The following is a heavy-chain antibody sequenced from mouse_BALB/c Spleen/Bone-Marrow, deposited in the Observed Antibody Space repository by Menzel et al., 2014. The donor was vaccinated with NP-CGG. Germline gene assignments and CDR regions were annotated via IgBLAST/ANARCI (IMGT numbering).Heavy chain of an antibody. CDR3: ARYDVYYYFDY. V-gene: IGHV7-3*02. Sequence: EVNLVESGGGLVQPGGSPRLSCATSGFTFTDYYMSWVRQPPGKALEWLGFIRNKANGYTTEYSASVKGRFTISRDNSQSILYLQMNTLRAEDSATYYCARYDVYYYFDYWGQGTTLTVSS. CDR1: GFTFTDYY. J-gene: IGHJ2*01. D-gene: IGHD2-3*01. CDR2: IRNKANGYTT.